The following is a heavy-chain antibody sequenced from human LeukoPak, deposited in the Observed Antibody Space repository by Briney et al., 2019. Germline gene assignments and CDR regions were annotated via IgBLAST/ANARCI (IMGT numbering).Heavy chain of an antibody. V-gene: IGHV3-23*01. CDR3: AKKAVADVPPLY. CDR1: GFTFSSYA. D-gene: IGHD6-19*01. Sequence: PGGSLRLSCAASGFTFSSYAMSWVRQAPGKGLEWVSGITGRGGSTYYADSVKGRFTISRDNSKNLLFLQLNSRIDEDTAIYYCAKKAVADVPPLYWGQGTLVTVSS. J-gene: IGHJ4*02. CDR2: ITGRGGST.